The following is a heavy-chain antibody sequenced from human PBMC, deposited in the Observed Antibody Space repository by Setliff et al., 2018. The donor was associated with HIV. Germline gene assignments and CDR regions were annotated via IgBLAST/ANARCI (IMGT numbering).Heavy chain of an antibody. V-gene: IGHV3-15*01. CDR3: TPIVGFCSSTRCYSDY. J-gene: IGHJ4*02. D-gene: IGHD2-2*01. CDR2: IKSKTDGGTT. CDR1: GFTFSNAW. Sequence: GGSLRLSCAASGFTFSNAWMSWVRQAPGKGLEWVGRIKSKTDGGTTDYVTPVKGRFTISRDDSKNTLYLQMNSLKTKDTAVYYCTPIVGFCSSTRCYSDYWGQGTLVTVSS.